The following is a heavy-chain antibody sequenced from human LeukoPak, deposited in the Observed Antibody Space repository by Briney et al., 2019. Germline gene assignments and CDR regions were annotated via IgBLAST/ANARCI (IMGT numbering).Heavy chain of an antibody. D-gene: IGHD3-10*01. Sequence: SGGSLGLSCAASGFTFSSYWMSWVRQAPGKGLEWVANIKQDGSEKYYVDSVKSRFTISRDNAKNSLYLQMNSLRAEDTAVYYCARERGSKCFDYWGQGTLVTVSS. CDR2: IKQDGSEK. V-gene: IGHV3-7*01. CDR1: GFTFSSYW. J-gene: IGHJ4*02. CDR3: ARERGSKCFDY.